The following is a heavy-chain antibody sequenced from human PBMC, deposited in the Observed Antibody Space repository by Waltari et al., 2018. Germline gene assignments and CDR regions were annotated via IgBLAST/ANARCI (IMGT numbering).Heavy chain of an antibody. CDR1: GFTIKDFA. CDR2: ISSDVTNK. D-gene: IGHD2-2*01. Sequence: QVHLVESGGGVVQSGKSLRLSCAASGFTIKDFAMHWVRQAPGQGLVWVSVISSDVTNKYYADSVKGRFIISRDNSGSTLYLQMNSLRPQDTAIYYCARGDCRSTSCYSLESWGHGTLVTVS. CDR3: ARGDCRSTSCYSLES. J-gene: IGHJ1*01. V-gene: IGHV3-30*01.